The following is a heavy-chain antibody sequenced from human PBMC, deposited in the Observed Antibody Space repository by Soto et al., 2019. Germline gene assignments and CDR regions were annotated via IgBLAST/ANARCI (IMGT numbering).Heavy chain of an antibody. CDR2: IIPIFGTA. V-gene: IGHV1-69*01. CDR1: GGTFSSYA. CDR3: ASLDYYDSSGYHVPDERWYFDL. J-gene: IGHJ2*01. D-gene: IGHD3-22*01. Sequence: QVQLVQSGAEVKKPGSSVKVSCKASGGTFSSYAISWVRQAPGQGLEWMGGIIPIFGTANYAQKFQGRVTITADESKSTAYMGLSSLRSEATAVDYCASLDYYDSSGYHVPDERWYFDLWGGGTLVTVSS.